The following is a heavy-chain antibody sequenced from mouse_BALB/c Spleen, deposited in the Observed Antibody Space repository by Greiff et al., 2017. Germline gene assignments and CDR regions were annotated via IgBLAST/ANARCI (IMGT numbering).Heavy chain of an antibody. D-gene: IGHD1-1*02. V-gene: IGHV5-9-3*01. Sequence: EVQGVESGGGLVKPGGSLKLSCAASGFTFSSYAMSWVRQTPEKRLEWVATISSGGSYTYYPDSVKGRFTISRDNAKNTLYLQMSSLRSEDTAMYYCARGGNLDYWGQGTTLTVSS. J-gene: IGHJ2*01. CDR1: GFTFSSYA. CDR3: ARGGNLDY. CDR2: ISSGGSYT.